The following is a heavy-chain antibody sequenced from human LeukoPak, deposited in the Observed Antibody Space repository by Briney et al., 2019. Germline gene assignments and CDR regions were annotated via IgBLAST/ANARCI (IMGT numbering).Heavy chain of an antibody. CDR3: AKERDSRGYFDY. J-gene: IGHJ4*02. CDR2: ISGSGHRT. D-gene: IGHD3-22*01. CDR1: GFTFSGYW. V-gene: IGHV3-23*01. Sequence: GGSLRLSCAASGFTFSGYWMMWVRQSPGQGLEWLSAISGSGHRTYYSDSVKGRLTISRDNSKNTVSLLMNSLRVEDTAVYFCAKERDSRGYFDYWGQGILVTVSS.